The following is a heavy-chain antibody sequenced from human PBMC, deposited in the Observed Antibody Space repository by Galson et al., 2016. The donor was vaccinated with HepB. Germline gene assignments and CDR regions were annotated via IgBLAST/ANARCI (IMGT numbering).Heavy chain of an antibody. D-gene: IGHD3-10*01. V-gene: IGHV3-23*01. J-gene: IGHJ5*02. CDR1: GFTFRSYA. CDR3: AKDGAFNYFGPGRGSFDP. CDR2: VSGSGGST. Sequence: SLRLSCAASGFTFRSYAMSWVRQAPGKGLEWVSAVSGSGGSTHYADSVKGRFSISRDNSKNTLYLQMNRLRVEDTALYYCAKDGAFNYFGPGRGSFDPWGQGTLVTVSS.